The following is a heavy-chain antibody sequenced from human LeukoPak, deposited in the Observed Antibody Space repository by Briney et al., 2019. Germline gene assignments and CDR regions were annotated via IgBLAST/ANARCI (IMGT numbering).Heavy chain of an antibody. CDR1: GGSISGSSYY. J-gene: IGHJ5*02. Sequence: SETLSLTCTVSGGSISGSSYYWGWIRQPPGKGLEWIGSIYYSGSTYYNPSLKSRVTISVDTSKNQFSLKLNSVTATDTAVYYCARASGYPRHNWFDPWGQGTLVTVSS. V-gene: IGHV4-39*02. CDR2: IYYSGST. CDR3: ARASGYPRHNWFDP. D-gene: IGHD3-3*01.